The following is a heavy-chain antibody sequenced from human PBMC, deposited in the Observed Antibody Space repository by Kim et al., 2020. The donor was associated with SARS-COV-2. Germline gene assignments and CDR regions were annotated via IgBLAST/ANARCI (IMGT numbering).Heavy chain of an antibody. D-gene: IGHD3-3*01. Sequence: YQDSVWGRFTVSRDNYNNALYLQMNNLRPDDTAVYYCARGGGFLEWLLFDWGQGTQVIVSS. CDR3: ARGGGFLEWLLFD. J-gene: IGHJ4*02. V-gene: IGHV3-21*06.